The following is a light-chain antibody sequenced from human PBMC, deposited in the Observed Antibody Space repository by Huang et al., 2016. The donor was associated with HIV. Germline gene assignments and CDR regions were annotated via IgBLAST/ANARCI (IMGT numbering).Light chain of an antibody. CDR2: GAS. CDR1: QGVSNN. V-gene: IGKV3D-15*01. CDR3: QHYNNWPPWT. J-gene: IGKJ1*01. Sequence: EIVMTQSPAPLSVSPAERATLSCRASQGVSNNIAWYQQKPGQTPRLLIHGASTRATGIAAKFRGRGSGTDFTLTITSLQPEDSAVYYCQHYNNWPPWTFGQGTQVEI.